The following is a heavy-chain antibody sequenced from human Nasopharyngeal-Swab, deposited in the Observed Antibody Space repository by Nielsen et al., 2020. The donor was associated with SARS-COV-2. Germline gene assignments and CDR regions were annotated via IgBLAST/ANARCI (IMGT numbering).Heavy chain of an antibody. V-gene: IGHV3-73*01. Sequence: GGSLRLSCAASGFTFSGSAMYWVRQASGKGLEWVGRIRSKANSYATAYAASVKGRFTISRDDSKNTAYLQMNSLKTEDTAVYYCTHGDTAMVTGASYWGQGTLVTVSS. CDR3: THGDTAMVTGASY. CDR2: IRSKANSYAT. CDR1: GFTFSGSA. D-gene: IGHD5-18*01. J-gene: IGHJ4*02.